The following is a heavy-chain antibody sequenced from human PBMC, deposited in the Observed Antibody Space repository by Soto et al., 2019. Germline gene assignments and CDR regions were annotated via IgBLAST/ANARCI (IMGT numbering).Heavy chain of an antibody. CDR3: AKADILTGYYFDY. CDR2: ISGSGGST. Sequence: TGGSLRLSCAASGFTFSSYAMSWFRQAPGKGLEWVSAISGSGGSTYYADSVKGRFTISRDNSKNTLYLQMNGLRAEDTAVYYCAKADILTGYYFDYWGQGTLVTVSS. D-gene: IGHD3-9*01. J-gene: IGHJ4*02. V-gene: IGHV3-23*01. CDR1: GFTFSSYA.